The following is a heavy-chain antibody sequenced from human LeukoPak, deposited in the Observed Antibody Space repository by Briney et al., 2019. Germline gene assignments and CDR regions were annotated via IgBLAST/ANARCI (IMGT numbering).Heavy chain of an antibody. V-gene: IGHV1-8*03. CDR3: ARVTVVVPPTQIWFDP. D-gene: IGHD2-2*01. J-gene: IGHJ5*02. Sequence: ASVKVSCKASGYTFTSYDINWVRQATGQGLEWMGWKNPNSGNTGYSQKFQGRVTITRNTSISTAYMELSSLRSEDTAVYYCARVTVVVPPTQIWFDPWGQGTLVTVSS. CDR2: KNPNSGNT. CDR1: GYTFTSYD.